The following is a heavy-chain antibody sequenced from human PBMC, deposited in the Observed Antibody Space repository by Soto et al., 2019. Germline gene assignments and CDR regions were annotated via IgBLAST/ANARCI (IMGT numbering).Heavy chain of an antibody. Sequence: KAGGSLILSCAASGFTFSSYEMNWVRQAPGKGLEWVSYISSSSSYTDYADSVKGRFTISRDNAKNSLYLQMNSLRAEDTAVYYCARTPLSPYDYGDYASPVLYYFDYWGQGTLVTVSS. CDR3: ARTPLSPYDYGDYASPVLYYFDY. D-gene: IGHD4-17*01. CDR2: ISSSSSYT. V-gene: IGHV3-21*05. CDR1: GFTFSSYE. J-gene: IGHJ4*02.